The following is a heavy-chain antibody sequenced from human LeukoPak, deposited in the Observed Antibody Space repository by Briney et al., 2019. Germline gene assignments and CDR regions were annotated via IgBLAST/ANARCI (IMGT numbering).Heavy chain of an antibody. Sequence: GGSLRLSCAASGFTFDDYAMNWVRQAPGKGLEWVSSISSSSYIYYADSVKGRFTISRDNAKNSLYLQMNSLRAEDTAVYYCASPYYYGSGTYDDWGQGTLVTVSS. J-gene: IGHJ4*02. CDR2: ISSSSYI. V-gene: IGHV3-69-1*01. CDR1: GFTFDDYA. CDR3: ASPYYYGSGTYDD. D-gene: IGHD3-10*01.